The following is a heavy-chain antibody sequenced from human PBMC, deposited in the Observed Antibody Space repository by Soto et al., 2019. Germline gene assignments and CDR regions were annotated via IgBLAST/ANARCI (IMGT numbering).Heavy chain of an antibody. D-gene: IGHD6-13*01. V-gene: IGHV3-23*01. CDR3: AKDRYISSIEPPEIDY. CDR2: ISASGSST. Sequence: GGSRRLSCAASGFIFYNYAMTWVRQAPGKGLEWVSAISASGSSTYYADSVKGRFTISRDNSKNTLYLQMSSLRADDTAVYYFAKDRYISSIEPPEIDYWGQGTPVTVSS. J-gene: IGHJ4*02. CDR1: GFIFYNYA.